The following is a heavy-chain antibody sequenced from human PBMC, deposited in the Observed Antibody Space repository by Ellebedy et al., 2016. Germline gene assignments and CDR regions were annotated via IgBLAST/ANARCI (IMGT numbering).Heavy chain of an antibody. V-gene: IGHV6-1*01. CDR3: ARENGGSGSYYDRRDPIDL. Sequence: SCAISGDSVSSNSAAWNWIRQSPSRGLEWLGRTYYRSKWYNDYAVSVKSRITINPDTSKNQFSLQLNSVTPEDTAVYYCARENGGSGSYYDRRDPIDLWGRGTLVTVSS. CDR2: TYYRSKWYN. CDR1: GDSVSSNSAA. D-gene: IGHD3-10*01. J-gene: IGHJ2*01.